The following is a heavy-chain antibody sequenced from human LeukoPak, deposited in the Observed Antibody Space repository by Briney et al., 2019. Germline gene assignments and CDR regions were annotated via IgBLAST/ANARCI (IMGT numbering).Heavy chain of an antibody. CDR3: ARGAIVVVPAYNWFDP. D-gene: IGHD2-2*01. CDR1: GYTFTSYD. Sequence: SVKVSCKASGYTFTSYDINWVRQATGQGLEWMGWMNPNSGNTGYAQKFQGRVTITRNTSISTAYMELSSLRSEDTAVYYCARGAIVVVPAYNWFDPWGQGTLVTVSS. V-gene: IGHV1-8*03. CDR2: MNPNSGNT. J-gene: IGHJ5*02.